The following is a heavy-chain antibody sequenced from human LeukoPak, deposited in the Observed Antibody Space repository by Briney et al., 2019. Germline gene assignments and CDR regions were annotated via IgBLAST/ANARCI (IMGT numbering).Heavy chain of an antibody. CDR3: ARGEYYDSSGYYPPGY. V-gene: IGHV1-18*01. Sequence: GASVKVSCRASGNTFTSDGITWVRQAPGQGLEWMGWISAYNGNTNYAQKLQGRVTMTTDTSTTTAYMELSSLRSEDTAVYYCARGEYYDSSGYYPPGYWGQGTLVTVSS. J-gene: IGHJ4*02. CDR2: ISAYNGNT. D-gene: IGHD3-22*01. CDR1: GNTFTSDG.